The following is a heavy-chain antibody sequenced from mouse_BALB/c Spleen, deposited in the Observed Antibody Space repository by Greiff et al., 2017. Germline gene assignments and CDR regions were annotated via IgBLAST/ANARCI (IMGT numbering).Heavy chain of an antibody. CDR1: GFTFSSYA. D-gene: IGHD2-3*01. J-gene: IGHJ3*01. Sequence: EVKLVESGGGLVKPGGSLKLSCAASGFTFSSYAMSWVRQSPEKRLEWVAEISSGGSYTYYPDTVTGRFTISRDNAKNTLYLEMSSLRSEDTAMYYCARDGYYVGFAYWGQGTLVTVSA. CDR3: ARDGYYVGFAY. CDR2: ISSGGSYT. V-gene: IGHV5-9-4*01.